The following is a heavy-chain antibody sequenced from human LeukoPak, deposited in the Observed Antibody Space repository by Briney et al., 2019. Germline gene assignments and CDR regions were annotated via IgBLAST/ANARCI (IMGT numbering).Heavy chain of an antibody. CDR3: ARYRALRWRDYDY. CDR2: INHSGST. D-gene: IGHD4-23*01. Sequence: SETLSLTCAVYGGSFSGYYWSWIRQPPGKGLEWIGEINHSGSTNYNPSLKSRVTISVDTSKNQFSLKLSSVTAADTAVYYCARYRALRWRDYDYWGQGTLVTVSS. V-gene: IGHV4-34*01. J-gene: IGHJ4*02. CDR1: GGSFSGYY.